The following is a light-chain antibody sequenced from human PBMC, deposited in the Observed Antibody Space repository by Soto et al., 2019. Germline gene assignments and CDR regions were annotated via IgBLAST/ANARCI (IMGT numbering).Light chain of an antibody. J-gene: IGLJ1*01. V-gene: IGLV2-14*01. CDR1: SSDVGGYNY. CDR2: EVR. CDR3: NSYTSSNTPFV. Sequence: QSVLTQPASVSGSPGQSITISCTGSSSDVGGYNYVSWYQQHPGEVPKLMIYEVRNRPTGISNRFSGSKSGNTASLTISGLRAEDEADYYCNSYTSSNTPFVFGTGTKVT.